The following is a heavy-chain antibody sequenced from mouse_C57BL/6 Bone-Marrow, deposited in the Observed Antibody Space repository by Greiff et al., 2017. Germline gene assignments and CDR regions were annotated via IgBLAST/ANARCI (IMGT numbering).Heavy chain of an antibody. J-gene: IGHJ4*01. CDR3: ARRGGYPDYYAMDY. D-gene: IGHD2-2*01. V-gene: IGHV5-6*02. CDR2: ISSGGSYP. CDR1: GFTFSSYG. Sequence: DVMLVESGGDLVKPGGSLKLSCAASGFTFSSYGMSWVRQTPDKRLEWVATISSGGSYPYYPDSVKGRFTISRDNAKNTLYLQMSSLKSEDTAMYYCARRGGYPDYYAMDYWGQGTSVTVSS.